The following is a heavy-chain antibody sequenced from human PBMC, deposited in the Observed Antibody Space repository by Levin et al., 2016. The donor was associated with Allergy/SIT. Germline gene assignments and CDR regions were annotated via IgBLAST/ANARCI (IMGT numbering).Heavy chain of an antibody. V-gene: IGHV3-48*02. Sequence: GESLKISCAASGFIFSRYSMNWVRQAPGKGLEWISYISSNSDSINYADSVKGRFTISRDNAKDSVYLQMNSLRDEDTAVYFCARYCGGDCYYANNHYYGMDVWGQGTTVIVSS. D-gene: IGHD2-21*02. CDR3: ARYCGGDCYYANNHYYGMDV. CDR1: GFIFSRYS. J-gene: IGHJ6*02. CDR2: ISSNSDSI.